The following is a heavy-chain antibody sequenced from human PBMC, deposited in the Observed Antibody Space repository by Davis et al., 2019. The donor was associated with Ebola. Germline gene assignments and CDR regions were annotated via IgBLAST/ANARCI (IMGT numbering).Heavy chain of an antibody. CDR2: ISFDGSDS. J-gene: IGHJ6*02. CDR3: ARDLGYCSSTSCYIYYGMDV. V-gene: IGHV3-30-3*01. CDR1: GFSFGTYA. Sequence: GGSLRLSCAASGFSFGTYAMHWVRQAPGKGLEWVAVISFDGSDSYYADSVKGRFTISRDNSKNTLFLQMNTLTTEDTAAYYCARDLGYCSSTSCYIYYGMDVWGQGTTVTVSS. D-gene: IGHD2-2*02.